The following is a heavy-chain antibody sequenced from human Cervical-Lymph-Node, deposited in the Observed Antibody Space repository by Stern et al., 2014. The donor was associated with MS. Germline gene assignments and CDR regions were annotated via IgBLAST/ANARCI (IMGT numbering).Heavy chain of an antibody. Sequence: EVHLVESGGGLIQPGGSLRLSCAPSGFTVSSTYMSWVRQAPGRGLEWVSIIFSGAATAYAVSVKGRFTISRDNSRNTLYLQMNSLRAEDTAFYYCARVPPGYGSNSFFDYWGQGNLVTVSS. CDR1: GFTVSSTY. CDR3: ARVPPGYGSNSFFDY. D-gene: IGHD4-23*01. CDR2: IFSGAAT. J-gene: IGHJ4*02. V-gene: IGHV3-53*01.